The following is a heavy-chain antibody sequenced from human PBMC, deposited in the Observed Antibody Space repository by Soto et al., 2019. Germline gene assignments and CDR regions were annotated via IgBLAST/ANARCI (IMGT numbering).Heavy chain of an antibody. Sequence: QVQLVQSGAEVKKPGSSVKVSCKASGGTFSSYTISWVRQAPGQGLEWMGRIIPIRGIANYAQKFQGRVTITADKSTSTAYMELSSLRSEDTAVYYCARGAAAAGHDYWGQGTLVTVSS. CDR1: GGTFSSYT. D-gene: IGHD6-13*01. V-gene: IGHV1-69*02. CDR2: IIPIRGIA. CDR3: ARGAAAAGHDY. J-gene: IGHJ4*02.